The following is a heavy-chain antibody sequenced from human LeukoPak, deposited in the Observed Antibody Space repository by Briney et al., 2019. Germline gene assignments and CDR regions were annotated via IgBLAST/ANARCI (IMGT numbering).Heavy chain of an antibody. CDR2: IYYSGST. V-gene: IGHV4-39*07. D-gene: IGHD3-10*01. CDR3: ARDPTPYYYGSGINWFDP. Sequence: SETLSLTCTVSGGSISSSSYYWGWIRQPPGKGLEWIGSIYYSGSTYYNPSLKSRVTISVDTSKNQFSLKLSSVTAADTAVYYCARDPTPYYYGSGINWFDPWGQGTLVTVSS. J-gene: IGHJ5*02. CDR1: GGSISSSSYY.